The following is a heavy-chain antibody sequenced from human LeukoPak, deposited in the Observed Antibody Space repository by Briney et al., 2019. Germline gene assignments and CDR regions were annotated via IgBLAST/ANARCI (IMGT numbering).Heavy chain of an antibody. D-gene: IGHD1-26*01. CDR1: SGSISSYY. Sequence: PSETLSLTCTVSSGSISSYYWSWIRQPPGKGLEWIGYVYYSGRINYNPSLKSRVTISLDTSKNQFSLKLRSVAAADTAVYYCAGAYSGTYYYFDYWGQGTLVTVPS. V-gene: IGHV4-59*01. CDR3: AGAYSGTYYYFDY. CDR2: VYYSGRI. J-gene: IGHJ4*02.